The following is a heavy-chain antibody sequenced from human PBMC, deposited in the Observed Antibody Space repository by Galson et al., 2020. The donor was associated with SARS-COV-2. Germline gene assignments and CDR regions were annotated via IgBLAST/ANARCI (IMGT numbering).Heavy chain of an antibody. Sequence: GGSLRLSCAASGFTFSSYSMHWVRQAPGKGLEWVAIISCDGSDKYYADSVKGRFTISRDNSKNTLYLQMNSLGAEDTAVYYCTRVKSTVYKNDAFDVWGQGTMVSVSS. CDR3: TRVKSTVYKNDAFDV. CDR1: GFTFSSYS. D-gene: IGHD1-20*01. J-gene: IGHJ3*01. CDR2: ISCDGSDK. V-gene: IGHV3-30*04.